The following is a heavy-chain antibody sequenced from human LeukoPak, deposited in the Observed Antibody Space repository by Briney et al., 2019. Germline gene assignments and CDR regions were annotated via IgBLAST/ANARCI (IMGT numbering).Heavy chain of an antibody. J-gene: IGHJ3*02. CDR1: GYSISSGYY. CDR2: IYHSGST. V-gene: IGHV4-38-2*02. D-gene: IGHD6-13*01. Sequence: SETLSLTCTVSGYSISSGYYWGWVRQPPGKGLEWIGSIYHSGSTYYNPSLKSRVTISVDTSKNQFSLKLSSVTAADTAVYYCAGIAAAPGGLAAFDIWGQGTMVTVSS. CDR3: AGIAAAPGGLAAFDI.